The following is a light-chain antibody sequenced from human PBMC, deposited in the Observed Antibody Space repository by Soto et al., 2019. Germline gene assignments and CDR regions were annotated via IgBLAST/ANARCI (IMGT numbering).Light chain of an antibody. CDR3: QQYNDNWT. J-gene: IGKJ1*01. CDR1: QSVSRW. CDR2: KAS. Sequence: DIQMTQSPSTLSASVGDRVTITCRASQSVSRWLAWYQQKPGKAPKLLIYKASTLESVVPSRFSGSGSGTEFTHAISSQQPDDSATYYCQQYNDNWTFGQGTKVQIK. V-gene: IGKV1-5*03.